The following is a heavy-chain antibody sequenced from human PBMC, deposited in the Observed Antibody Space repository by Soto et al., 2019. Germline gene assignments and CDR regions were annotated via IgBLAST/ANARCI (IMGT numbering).Heavy chain of an antibody. Sequence: ASVKVSCKVSGYTLTELSMHWVRQAPGKGLEWMGGLDPEDGETIYAQKFQGRVTMTEDTSTDTAYMELSSLRSEDTAVYYCATVRYCSSTSCYVYFDYWGQGTLVTVSS. V-gene: IGHV1-24*01. D-gene: IGHD2-2*01. CDR2: LDPEDGET. CDR3: ATVRYCSSTSCYVYFDY. CDR1: GYTLTELS. J-gene: IGHJ4*02.